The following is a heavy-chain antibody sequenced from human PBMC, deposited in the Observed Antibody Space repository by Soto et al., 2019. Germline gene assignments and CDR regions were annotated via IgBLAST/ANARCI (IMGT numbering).Heavy chain of an antibody. Sequence: QLQVQESGPGLVKPSETLSLTCTVSGVSIDSSRYYWGWIRQPPGKGLEWIGNIHYSGTTYYNPYLKSRVIISVNTSKNQFSLRLNSVTAADTAVYYCARPYESGGFYYGFDYWGQGTPVTVSS. CDR3: ARPYESGGFYYGFDY. CDR1: GVSIDSSRYY. D-gene: IGHD3-22*01. CDR2: IHYSGTT. V-gene: IGHV4-39*01. J-gene: IGHJ4*02.